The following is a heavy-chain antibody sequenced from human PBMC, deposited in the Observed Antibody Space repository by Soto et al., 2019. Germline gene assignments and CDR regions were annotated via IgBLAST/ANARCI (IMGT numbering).Heavy chain of an antibody. Sequence: EVQLVESGGGLVQPGGSLRLSCAASGFIFSSYWMHWVRQVPGKGLVWVSRINSDGSRTSYADSVKGRFTISRDNAKNTVYLQMSSLAAEDTAVYYCARDQGDHGADWGQGTLVTVSS. D-gene: IGHD3-16*01. V-gene: IGHV3-74*01. CDR2: INSDGSRT. CDR3: ARDQGDHGAD. CDR1: GFIFSSYW. J-gene: IGHJ4*02.